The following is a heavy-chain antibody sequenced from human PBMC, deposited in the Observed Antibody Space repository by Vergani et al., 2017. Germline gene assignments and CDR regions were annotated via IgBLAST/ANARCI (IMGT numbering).Heavy chain of an antibody. V-gene: IGHV3-23*01. CDR2: ISSDGGST. Sequence: EVQLLESGGGLVQPGGSLRLSCAASGFTFSTYAMTWVRQAPGKGLEWVSTISSDGGSTYYADSVKGRFTISRDNSKNTLSLQMNSLTAEDTAMYYCARDGSGGSPFAMDVWGQGTTVTVSS. CDR3: ARDGSGGSPFAMDV. J-gene: IGHJ6*02. D-gene: IGHD2-15*01. CDR1: GFTFSTYA.